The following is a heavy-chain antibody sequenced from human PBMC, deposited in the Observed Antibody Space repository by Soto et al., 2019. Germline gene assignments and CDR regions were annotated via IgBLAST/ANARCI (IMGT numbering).Heavy chain of an antibody. D-gene: IGHD2-15*01. CDR2: IYYSGDT. V-gene: IGHV4-31*02. Sequence: TSETLSLTCTVSGGSISSGGYYWGWIRQHPGKGLEWIGYIYYSGDTYYNPSLAGRLTMSVDTSNQFSLTLRSVTAADTALYYCARNQPQRYCSGGTCRPAYGMDVWGQGTTVTVSS. J-gene: IGHJ6*02. CDR1: GGSISSGGYY. CDR3: ARNQPQRYCSGGTCRPAYGMDV.